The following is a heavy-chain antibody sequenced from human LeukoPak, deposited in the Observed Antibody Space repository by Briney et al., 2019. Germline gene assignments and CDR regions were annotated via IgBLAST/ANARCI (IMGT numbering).Heavy chain of an antibody. V-gene: IGHV4-30-2*01. CDR3: ARAPSYYYDSSGIGPYSWFDP. CDR1: GGAISSGGYY. CDR2: IYHSGNT. J-gene: IGHJ5*02. D-gene: IGHD3-22*01. Sequence: SQTLSLTCSVSGGAISSGGYYWSWIRQPPRKGLEWIGYIYHSGNTYYNPSLKSRVTILVDRSKNQFSLKMSSVTAADTAVYYCARAPSYYYDSSGIGPYSWFDPWGQGTLVTVSS.